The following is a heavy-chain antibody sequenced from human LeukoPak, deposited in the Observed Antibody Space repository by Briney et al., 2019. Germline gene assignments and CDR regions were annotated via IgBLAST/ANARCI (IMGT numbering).Heavy chain of an antibody. CDR3: ARQSRDGSKTRGYFFDH. V-gene: IGHV5-51*01. J-gene: IGHJ5*02. Sequence: GESLKISCKGSGYRFISYWIGWVRQVPGKGLESMGIIYPADSDTTYSPSFQGQVTISADKSIDTVYLQWSSLKASDTAMYYCARQSRDGSKTRGYFFDHWGQGTLVTVSS. CDR1: GYRFISYW. D-gene: IGHD3-10*01. CDR2: IYPADSDT.